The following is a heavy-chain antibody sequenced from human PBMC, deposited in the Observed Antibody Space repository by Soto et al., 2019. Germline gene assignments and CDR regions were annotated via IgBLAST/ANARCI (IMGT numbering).Heavy chain of an antibody. Sequence: GGSLRLSCAASGFTFSNFDFHWVRQAAGKGLEWVSAIGVTGDTYYADSVKGRFTISRDYSKNMLYLQMDSLRAEDTAVYYCAKDGAPRYCTRSSCHPAGAYWGQGTLVTVSS. CDR3: AKDGAPRYCTRSSCHPAGAY. V-gene: IGHV3-13*01. CDR1: GFTFSNFD. D-gene: IGHD2-15*01. CDR2: IGVTGDT. J-gene: IGHJ4*02.